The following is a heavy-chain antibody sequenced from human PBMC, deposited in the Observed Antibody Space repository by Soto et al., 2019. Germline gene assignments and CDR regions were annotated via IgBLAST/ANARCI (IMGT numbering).Heavy chain of an antibody. J-gene: IGHJ5*02. D-gene: IGHD1-1*01. Sequence: SETLSLTCTVFGGSIRSGNYYWTWIRQHPGKGLEWIGYIYNSGNTYYSPSFEGRVIMSEDTSKNQFSLKLTSVTAADTAVYYCARDGQNWNDVGWLDPWGQGIMVTVSS. V-gene: IGHV4-30-4*01. CDR1: GGSIRSGNYY. CDR2: IYNSGNT. CDR3: ARDGQNWNDVGWLDP.